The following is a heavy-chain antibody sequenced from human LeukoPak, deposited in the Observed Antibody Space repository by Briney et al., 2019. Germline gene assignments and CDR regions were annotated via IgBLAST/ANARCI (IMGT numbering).Heavy chain of an antibody. J-gene: IGHJ4*02. CDR3: ARVPVDMIYIDY. D-gene: IGHD2-2*01. CDR2: IYYSGST. V-gene: IGHV4-30-4*01. CDR1: GGSVSSGDYY. Sequence: PSQTLSLTCTVSGGSVSSGDYYWSWIRQPPGKGLEWIGYIYYSGSTYYNPSLKSRVTISVDTSKNQFSLKLSSVTAADTAVYYCARVPVDMIYIDYWGQGTLVTVSS.